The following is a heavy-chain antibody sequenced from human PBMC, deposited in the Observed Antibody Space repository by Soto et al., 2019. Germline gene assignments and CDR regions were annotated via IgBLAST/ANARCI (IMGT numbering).Heavy chain of an antibody. V-gene: IGHV3-7*05. CDR3: ARGGNWFVP. D-gene: IGHD3-10*01. CDR1: EFSFSDDW. J-gene: IGHJ5*02. Sequence: GGSLRLSCAASEFSFSDDWMAWVRQAPGKGLEWVANLDQGGGEKHYGDSVKGRFTISRDNAKNSLYLQMNSLRAEDTAVYYCARGGNWFVPWGQGTLVTVSS. CDR2: LDQGGGEK.